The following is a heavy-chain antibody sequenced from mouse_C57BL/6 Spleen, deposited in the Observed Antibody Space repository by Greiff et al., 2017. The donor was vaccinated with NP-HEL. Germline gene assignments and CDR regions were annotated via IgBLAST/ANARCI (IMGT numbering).Heavy chain of an antibody. Sequence: EVHLVESGGDLVKPGGSLKLSCAASGFTFSSYGMSWVRQTPDKRLEWVATISSGGSYTYYPDSVKGRFTISRDNAKNTLYLQMSSLKSEDTAMYYCASLITTVVARAMDYWGQGTSVTVSS. CDR1: GFTFSSYG. D-gene: IGHD1-1*01. J-gene: IGHJ4*01. CDR3: ASLITTVVARAMDY. CDR2: ISSGGSYT. V-gene: IGHV5-6*01.